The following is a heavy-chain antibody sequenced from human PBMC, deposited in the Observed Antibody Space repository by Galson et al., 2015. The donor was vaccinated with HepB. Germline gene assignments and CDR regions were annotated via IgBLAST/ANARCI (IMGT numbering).Heavy chain of an antibody. Sequence: SLRLSCAASGFTFSSYGMHWVRQAPGKGLEWVAVIWYDGSNKYYADSVKGRFTISRDNSKNTLYLQMNSLRAEDTAVYYCARVGCSGGSCYSSDYWGQGTLVTVSS. J-gene: IGHJ4*02. D-gene: IGHD2-15*01. V-gene: IGHV3-33*01. CDR1: GFTFSSYG. CDR2: IWYDGSNK. CDR3: ARVGCSGGSCYSSDY.